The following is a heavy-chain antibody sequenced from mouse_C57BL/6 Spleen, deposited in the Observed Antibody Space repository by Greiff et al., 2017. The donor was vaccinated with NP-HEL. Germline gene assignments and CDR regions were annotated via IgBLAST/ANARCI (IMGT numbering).Heavy chain of an antibody. Sequence: QQSCKASGYTFTSYWMQWVKQRPGQGLEWIGEIDPSDSYTNYNQKFKGKATLTVDTSSSTAYMQLSSLTSEDSAVYYCAREGGSLDYWGQGTTLTVSS. J-gene: IGHJ2*01. D-gene: IGHD1-1*02. V-gene: IGHV1-50*01. CDR2: IDPSDSYT. CDR3: AREGGSLDY. CDR1: GYTFTSYW.